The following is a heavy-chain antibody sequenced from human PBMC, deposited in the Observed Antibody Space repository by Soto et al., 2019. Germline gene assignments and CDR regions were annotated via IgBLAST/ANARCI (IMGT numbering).Heavy chain of an antibody. CDR2: IIPIFGTA. CDR3: ARDTTVVTPTFYFDY. J-gene: IGHJ4*02. CDR1: GGTFSSYA. D-gene: IGHD4-17*01. V-gene: IGHV1-69*13. Sequence: GASVKVSCKASGGTFSSYAISWVRQAPGQGLEWMGGIIPIFGTANYAQKFQGRVTITADESTSTAYMELSSLRSEDTAVYYCARDTTVVTPTFYFDYWGQGTLVTVSS.